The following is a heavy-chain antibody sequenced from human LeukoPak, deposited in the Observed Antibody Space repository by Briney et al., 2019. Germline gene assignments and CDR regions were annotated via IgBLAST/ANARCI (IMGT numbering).Heavy chain of an antibody. D-gene: IGHD2-21*02. Sequence: SVKVSCKASGGTFSSYAISWVRQAPGQGLEWMGRIIPILGIANYAQKFQGRVTITADKSTSTAYMELSSPRSEDTAVYYCATGGIVVVTAMNYWGQGTLVTVSS. CDR1: GGTFSSYA. V-gene: IGHV1-69*04. CDR2: IIPILGIA. J-gene: IGHJ4*02. CDR3: ATGGIVVVTAMNY.